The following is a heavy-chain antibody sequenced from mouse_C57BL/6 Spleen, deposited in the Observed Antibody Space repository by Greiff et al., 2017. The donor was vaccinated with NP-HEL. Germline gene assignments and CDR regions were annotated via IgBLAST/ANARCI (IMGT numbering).Heavy chain of an antibody. D-gene: IGHD2-1*01. CDR1: GYTFTSYW. V-gene: IGHV1-55*01. Sequence: QVQLKQPGAELVKPGASVKMSCKASGYTFTSYWITWVKQRPGQGLEWIGDIYPGSGSTNYNEKFKSKATLTVDTSSSTAYMQLSSLTSEDSAVYYCARKGNYGNYGYYAMDYWGQGTSVTVSS. CDR3: ARKGNYGNYGYYAMDY. J-gene: IGHJ4*01. CDR2: IYPGSGST.